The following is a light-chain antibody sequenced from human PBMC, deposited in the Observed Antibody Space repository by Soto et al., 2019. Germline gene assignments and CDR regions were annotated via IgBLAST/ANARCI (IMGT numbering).Light chain of an antibody. J-gene: IGKJ3*01. Sequence: PGERATLSCRASQSVSSSYLAWYQQKPGQAPRLLIHGASSRATGIPDRFSGSGSGTDFTLTISRLEPEDSAVFYCQQYGASPTFGPGTKVEIK. CDR1: QSVSSSY. V-gene: IGKV3-20*01. CDR3: QQYGASPT. CDR2: GAS.